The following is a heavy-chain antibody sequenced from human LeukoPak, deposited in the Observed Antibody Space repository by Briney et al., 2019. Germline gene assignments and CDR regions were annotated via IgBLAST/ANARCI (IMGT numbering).Heavy chain of an antibody. J-gene: IGHJ4*02. CDR1: GGTFSSYA. D-gene: IGHD2-2*01. Sequence: ASVKVSCKASGGTFSSYAISWVRQAPGQGLEWMGGIIPIFGTANYAQKFQGRVTITADESTSTAYMELSSLRSEDTAVYYCATLPAAAIQYYFDYWGRGTLVTVSS. V-gene: IGHV1-69*13. CDR3: ATLPAAAIQYYFDY. CDR2: IIPIFGTA.